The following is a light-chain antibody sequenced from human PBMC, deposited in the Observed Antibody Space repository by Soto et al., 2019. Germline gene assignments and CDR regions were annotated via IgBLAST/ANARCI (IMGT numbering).Light chain of an antibody. J-gene: IGKJ5*01. V-gene: IGKV4-1*01. CDR2: AAS. Sequence: DIVMTHSPYSLAVSLGERATINCESSQSVLFTSNNKNYLALYQQKPGKAPKLLIYAASSLQSGVPSRFSGSGSGTDFTLTISSLQPEDFAVYYCQQRSNWPPITFGQGTRLEIK. CDR1: QSVLFTSNNKNY. CDR3: QQRSNWPPIT.